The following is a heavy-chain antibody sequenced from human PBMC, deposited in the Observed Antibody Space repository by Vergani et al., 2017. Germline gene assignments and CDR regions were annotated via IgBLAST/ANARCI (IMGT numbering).Heavy chain of an antibody. Sequence: QVQLVQSGAEVKKPGASVKVSCKASGYTFTSYYMHWVRQAPGQGLEWMGIINPSGGSTSYAQKFQGRVTMTRDTSTSTVYMELSSLRSEDTAVYYCARDWDGDVVVVAATPSNWFDPLGQGTLVTVSS. CDR3: ARDWDGDVVVVAATPSNWFDP. J-gene: IGHJ5*02. V-gene: IGHV1-46*01. CDR2: INPSGGST. CDR1: GYTFTSYY. D-gene: IGHD2-15*01.